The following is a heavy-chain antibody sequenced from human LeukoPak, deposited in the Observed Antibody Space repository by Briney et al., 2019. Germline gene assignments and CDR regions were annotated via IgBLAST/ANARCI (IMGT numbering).Heavy chain of an antibody. CDR1: GFTFSSYE. V-gene: IGHV3-48*03. D-gene: IGHD5-24*01. CDR3: AREEIGDGYKGDAFDI. J-gene: IGHJ3*02. CDR2: ISSSSSTI. Sequence: PGGSLRLSCAASGFTFSSYEMNWVRQAPGKGLEWVSYISSSSSTIYYADSVKGRFTISRDNAKNSLYLQMNSLRAEDTAVYYCAREEIGDGYKGDAFDIWGQGTMVTVSS.